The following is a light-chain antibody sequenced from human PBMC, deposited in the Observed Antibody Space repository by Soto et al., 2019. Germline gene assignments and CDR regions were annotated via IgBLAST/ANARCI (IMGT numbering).Light chain of an antibody. CDR3: GTGDSSLSVFV. CDR1: SSNIGKNY. J-gene: IGLJ1*01. V-gene: IGLV1-51*02. CDR2: EDN. Sequence: QSALTQPPSVSAAPGQKVTFSCSGSSSNIGKNYVSWYQQVPGTAPKLLIYEDNKRRSGIPDRFSGSKSGTSATLGITGLQTGDEADYYCGTGDSSLSVFVFGTGTKVTVL.